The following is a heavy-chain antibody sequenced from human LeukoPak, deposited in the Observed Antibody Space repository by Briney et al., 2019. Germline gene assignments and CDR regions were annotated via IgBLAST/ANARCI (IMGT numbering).Heavy chain of an antibody. CDR1: GFTVSSNY. CDR3: AKDYSGYDVRRGFDY. CDR2: IYSGGST. D-gene: IGHD5-12*01. J-gene: IGHJ4*02. V-gene: IGHV3-66*01. Sequence: GGSLRLSCAASGFTVSSNYMSWVRQAPGKGLEWVSVIYSGGSTYYADSVKGRFTISRDNSKNTLYLQMNSLRAEDTAVYYCAKDYSGYDVRRGFDYWGQGTLVTVSS.